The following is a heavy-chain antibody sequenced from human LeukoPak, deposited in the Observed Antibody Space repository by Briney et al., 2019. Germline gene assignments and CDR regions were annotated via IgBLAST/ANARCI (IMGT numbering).Heavy chain of an antibody. CDR1: GGSFSGYY. J-gene: IGHJ3*02. D-gene: IGHD6-13*01. V-gene: IGHV4-34*01. CDR3: ASPYSSSWYGGAFDI. CDR2: INHSGST. Sequence: SPTLSLTWAVYGGSFSGYYCSWIRQHPGNWLEWIGEINHSGSTNYNPSLKSRVTILVDTSKNQFSLKLSSVTAADTAVYYCASPYSSSWYGGAFDIWGQGTMVTVSS.